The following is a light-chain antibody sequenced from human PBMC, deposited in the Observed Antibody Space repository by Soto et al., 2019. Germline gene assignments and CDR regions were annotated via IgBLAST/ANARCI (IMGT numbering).Light chain of an antibody. Sequence: DIVMTQSPLSLPVTPGEPASISCRSSQSLLHSNGYNYLDWYLQKPGQSPQLLIYLGSNRASGVPDRFGGSGSGNDFTLKISRVEAEDVGVYYCMQALQTLFGGGTKVEIK. J-gene: IGKJ4*01. CDR3: MQALQTL. CDR2: LGS. CDR1: QSLLHSNGYNY. V-gene: IGKV2-28*01.